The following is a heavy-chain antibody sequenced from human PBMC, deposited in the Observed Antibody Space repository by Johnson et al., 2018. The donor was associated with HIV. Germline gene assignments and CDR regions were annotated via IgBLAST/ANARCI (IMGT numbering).Heavy chain of an antibody. CDR2: ISGSGGST. Sequence: VQLVESGGGLVKPWGSLRLSCAASGFTFSNAWMSWVRQAPGKGLEWVSAISGSGGSTYYADSVKGRFTISRDNSKNTLYRQLNSLRAEDTAVYYCAKEAFAAPQDDAFDIWGQGTMVTVSS. V-gene: IGHV3-23*04. CDR1: GFTFSNAW. J-gene: IGHJ3*02. D-gene: IGHD6-13*01. CDR3: AKEAFAAPQDDAFDI.